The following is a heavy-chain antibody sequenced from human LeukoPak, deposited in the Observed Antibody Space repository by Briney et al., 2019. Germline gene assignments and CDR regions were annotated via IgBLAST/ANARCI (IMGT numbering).Heavy chain of an antibody. Sequence: GGTLRLSCAASGITFSSYGMSWVRQAPGKGLEWVSSISSTGGTTYYADSVKGRFTISRDNSENTVSLQLNSLRVEDTAVYYCGKGLAYTYPYSGNMDVWGKGTTVTISS. D-gene: IGHD5-18*01. V-gene: IGHV3-23*01. J-gene: IGHJ6*03. CDR2: ISSTGGTT. CDR1: GITFSSYG. CDR3: GKGLAYTYPYSGNMDV.